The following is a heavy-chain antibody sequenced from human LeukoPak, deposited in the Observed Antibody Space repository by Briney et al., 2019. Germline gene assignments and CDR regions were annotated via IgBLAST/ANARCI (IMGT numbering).Heavy chain of an antibody. J-gene: IGHJ5*02. D-gene: IGHD5-18*01. CDR3: ARHGTLGYSYENWFDP. Sequence: PSETLSLTCTVSGGSISSSSYYWGWIRQPPGKGLEWIGSIYYSGSTYYNPSLKSRVTISVDTSKNQFSLKLSSVTAADTAVYYCARHGTLGYSYENWFDPWGQGTLVTVSS. CDR2: IYYSGST. V-gene: IGHV4-39*01. CDR1: GGSISSSSYY.